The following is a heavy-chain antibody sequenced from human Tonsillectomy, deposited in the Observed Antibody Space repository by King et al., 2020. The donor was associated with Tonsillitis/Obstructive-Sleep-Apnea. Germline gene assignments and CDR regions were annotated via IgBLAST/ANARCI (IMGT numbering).Heavy chain of an antibody. J-gene: IGHJ4*02. V-gene: IGHV3-23*04. CDR1: GFTFSSYA. CDR3: AKLVGGSGTRNYFDY. Sequence: VQLVESGGGLVQPGGSLRLSYAASGFTFSSYAMSWVRQAPGKGLEWVSAISGSGGKTYYAASVKGRFTNARDNSKNTLYLQMNSLRAEDTAVYYCAKLVGGSGTRNYFDYWGQGTLVTVSS. D-gene: IGHD1-7*01. CDR2: ISGSGGKT.